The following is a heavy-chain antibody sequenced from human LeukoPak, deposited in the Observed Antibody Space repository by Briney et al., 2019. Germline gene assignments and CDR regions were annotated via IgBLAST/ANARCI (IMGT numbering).Heavy chain of an antibody. Sequence: SETLSLTCTVSGASISSYYWSWIRQPPGKGLEWIGYISYSGSLSYNPSLKSRVTMSVDTPKNQFSLKLSSVTAADTAMYYCARVKRKYQLLKPLHETPSHYFDYWGQGTLVTVSS. D-gene: IGHD2-2*01. CDR1: GASISSYY. CDR3: ARVKRKYQLLKPLHETPSHYFDY. J-gene: IGHJ4*02. V-gene: IGHV4-59*12. CDR2: ISYSGSL.